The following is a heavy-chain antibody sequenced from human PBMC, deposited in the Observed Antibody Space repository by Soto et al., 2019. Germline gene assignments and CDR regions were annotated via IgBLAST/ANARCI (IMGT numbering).Heavy chain of an antibody. J-gene: IGHJ6*02. Sequence: GGSLRLSCAASGFTFSGSAMHWVRQASGKGLEWVGRIRSKANSYATAYAASVKGRFTISRDDSKNTAYLQMNSLKTEDTAVYYCTTRGRAYCSSTSCTGYYYYGMDVWGQGTTVTVSS. D-gene: IGHD2-2*01. CDR1: GFTFSGSA. V-gene: IGHV3-73*01. CDR2: IRSKANSYAT. CDR3: TTRGRAYCSSTSCTGYYYYGMDV.